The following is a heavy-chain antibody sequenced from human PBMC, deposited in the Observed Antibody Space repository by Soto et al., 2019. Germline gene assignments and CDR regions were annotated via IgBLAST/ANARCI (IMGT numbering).Heavy chain of an antibody. J-gene: IGHJ6*02. CDR3: ARVAADQVASRDYFYGMDV. Sequence: QVHLVDSGGGVVQPGRSLRLSCAASTFTLSTYGLHWDRQPPGKGLERVADISYDGTNKYYADSVKDRVTIPRANSRKTLSLHMTSLTSDDTAVYYGARVAADQVASRDYFYGMDVWGLGIMVTISS. CDR1: TFTLSTYG. CDR2: ISYDGTNK. D-gene: IGHD2-15*01. V-gene: IGHV3-30*03.